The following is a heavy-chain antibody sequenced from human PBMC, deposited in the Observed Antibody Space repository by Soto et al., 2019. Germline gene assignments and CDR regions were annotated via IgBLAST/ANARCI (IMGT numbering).Heavy chain of an antibody. V-gene: IGHV4-59*08. CDR2: IYYSGST. CDR3: ARLSSRVLTGYYRGTYYYGMDF. J-gene: IGHJ6*02. CDR1: GGSISSYY. D-gene: IGHD3-9*01. Sequence: SETLSLTCTVSGGSISSYYWSWIRQPPGKGLEWIGYIYYSGSTNYNPSLKSRVTISVDTSKNQFSLKLSSVTAADTAVYYCARLSSRVLTGYYRGTYYYGMDFRGQGTTVTGSS.